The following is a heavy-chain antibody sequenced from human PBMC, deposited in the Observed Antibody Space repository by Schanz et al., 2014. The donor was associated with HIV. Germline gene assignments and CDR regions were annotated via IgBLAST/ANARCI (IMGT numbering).Heavy chain of an antibody. CDR3: ARDLGYCGGGSCS. V-gene: IGHV3-30*03. CDR1: GFSFSVYS. CDR2: ISYDEKNI. D-gene: IGHD2-15*01. Sequence: VQLVESGGGLVKPGGSLRLSCAASGFSFSVYSMHWVRQTPSKGLEWVAVISYDEKNIFYSDSVKGRFTISRDNSKNTLYLQMNSLRADDTGVYYCARDLGYCGGGSCSWGQGTLVTVSS. J-gene: IGHJ4*02.